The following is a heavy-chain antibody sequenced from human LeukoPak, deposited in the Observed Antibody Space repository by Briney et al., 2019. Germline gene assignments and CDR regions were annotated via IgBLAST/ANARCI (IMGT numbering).Heavy chain of an antibody. D-gene: IGHD3-22*01. CDR2: IIPILGIA. CDR1: GGTSSSYA. J-gene: IGHJ4*02. V-gene: IGHV1-69*04. CDR3: ARGGYYDSSGYSFDY. Sequence: ASVKISCKASGGTSSSYAISWVRQAPGQGVEWMGRIIPILGIANYAQKFQGRVTITADKSTSTAYMELSSLRSEDTAVYYCARGGYYDSSGYSFDYWGQGTLVTVSS.